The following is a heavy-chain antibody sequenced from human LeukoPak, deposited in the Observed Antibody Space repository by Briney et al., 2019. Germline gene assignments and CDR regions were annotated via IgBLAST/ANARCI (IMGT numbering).Heavy chain of an antibody. Sequence: PSETLSLTCTVSGGSISSGGYYWSWIRQHPGRGLEWIGYIYYSGSTYYNPSLKSRVTISVDTSKNQFPLKLSSVTAGDTAVYYCARDLEFDPWGQGTLVTVSS. CDR1: GGSISSGGYY. CDR2: IYYSGST. J-gene: IGHJ5*02. CDR3: ARDLEFDP. V-gene: IGHV4-31*03.